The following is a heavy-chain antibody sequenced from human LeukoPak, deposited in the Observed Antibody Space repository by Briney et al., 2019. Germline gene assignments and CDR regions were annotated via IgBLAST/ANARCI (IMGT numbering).Heavy chain of an antibody. V-gene: IGHV4-38-2*01. CDR3: ARVNNYYGTSAYYYEGAFDI. CDR2: IYHSGST. J-gene: IGHJ3*02. Sequence: KPSDTPSLTCVVSRYSINSGYYWGWIRQPPGKGLEWIGSIYHSGSTYYNPSLKSRVTISVDTSKNQFSLKLTSVTAADTAVYYCARVNNYYGTSAYYYEGAFDIWGQGTMVTVSS. D-gene: IGHD3-22*01. CDR1: RYSINSGYY.